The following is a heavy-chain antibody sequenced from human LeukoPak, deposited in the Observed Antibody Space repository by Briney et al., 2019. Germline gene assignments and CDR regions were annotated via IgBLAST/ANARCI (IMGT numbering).Heavy chain of an antibody. J-gene: IGHJ3*01. V-gene: IGHV5-51*01. CDR3: ARVYSAPGV. CDR2: VYPGDSDT. D-gene: IGHD6-13*01. Sequence: GESLKISCKGSGYVFTSYWTGWVRQMPGKGLEWMGIVYPGDSDTRYSPSFQGQVTISADKSINTAYLQWSSLKASDTAMYYCARVYSAPGVWGQGTMVTVSS. CDR1: GYVFTSYW.